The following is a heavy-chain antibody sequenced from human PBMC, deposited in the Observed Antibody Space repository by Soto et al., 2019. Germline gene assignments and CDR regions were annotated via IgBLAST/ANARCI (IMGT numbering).Heavy chain of an antibody. D-gene: IGHD1-26*01. CDR2: ISDSGGST. Sequence: EVQLLESGGGLVQPGGSLRLSCAASGFAFSNYAMNWVRQAPGKGLEWVSVISDSGGSTYDADSVKGRFTISRDNSKNKVYLHMNSLRVEDTAIYYCTKDGGSGTYPEYWGQGTLVTVSS. CDR3: TKDGGSGTYPEY. CDR1: GFAFSNYA. J-gene: IGHJ4*02. V-gene: IGHV3-23*01.